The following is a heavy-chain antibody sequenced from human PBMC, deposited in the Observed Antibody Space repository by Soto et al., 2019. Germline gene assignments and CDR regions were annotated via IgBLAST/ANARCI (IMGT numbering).Heavy chain of an antibody. J-gene: IGHJ4*02. CDR1: GFTFSSYE. CDR2: ISSSGSTI. D-gene: IGHD3-22*01. CDR3: ARDVPGFYSSGYFDY. V-gene: IGHV3-48*03. Sequence: PGGSLRLSCAASGFTFSSYEMNWVRQAPGKGLEWVSYISSSGSTIYYADSVKGRFTISRDNAKNSLYLQMNSLRAEDTAVYYCARDVPGFYSSGYFDYWGQGTLVTVSS.